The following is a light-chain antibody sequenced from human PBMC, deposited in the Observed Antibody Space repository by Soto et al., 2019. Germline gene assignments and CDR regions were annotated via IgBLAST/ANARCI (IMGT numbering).Light chain of an antibody. CDR3: QQYGSSPKT. V-gene: IGKV3-20*01. Sequence: EIVLTQSPGTLSLSPGERATLSCRASQSFSNNYLAWYQQKHGQAPRLLIYGASSRATGIPDRFSGSGSGTDFTLTISRLEPEDFAVYYCQQYGSSPKTFGQGTQVEIK. CDR2: GAS. J-gene: IGKJ1*01. CDR1: QSFSNNY.